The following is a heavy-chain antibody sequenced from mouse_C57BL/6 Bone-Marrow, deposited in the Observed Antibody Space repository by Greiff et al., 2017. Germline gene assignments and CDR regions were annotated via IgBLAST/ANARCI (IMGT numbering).Heavy chain of an antibody. CDR2: IHPNSGST. D-gene: IGHD2-12*01. V-gene: IGHV1-64*01. CDR3: ARAYYKGEDY. J-gene: IGHJ4*01. CDR1: GYTFTSYW. Sequence: VKLQQPGAELVKPGASVKLSCKASGYTFTSYWMHWVKQRPGQGLEWIGMIHPNSGSTNYNEKFKSKATLTVDKSSSTAYMQLSSLTSEDSAVYYGARAYYKGEDYWGQGTSVTVSS.